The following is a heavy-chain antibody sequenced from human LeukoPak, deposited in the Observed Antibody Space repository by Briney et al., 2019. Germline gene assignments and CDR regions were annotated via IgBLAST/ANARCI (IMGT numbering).Heavy chain of an antibody. V-gene: IGHV3-23*01. CDR2: ISDSFRIT. CDR3: AKWHGDYFDY. D-gene: IGHD4-17*01. J-gene: IGHJ4*02. CDR1: GFPFSSYA. Sequence: GASLRLSCAASGFPFSSYAMSWVRQPPGKGLECISTISDSFRITDDADSVKGRFTISRDNSKNTLYLQMNTLRAEDTAVYYCAKWHGDYFDYWGQGTLVTVSS.